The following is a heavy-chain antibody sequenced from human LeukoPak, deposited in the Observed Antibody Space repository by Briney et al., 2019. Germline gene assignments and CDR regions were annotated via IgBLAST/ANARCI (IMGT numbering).Heavy chain of an antibody. V-gene: IGHV1-2*02. J-gene: IGHJ5*02. D-gene: IGHD3-10*01. CDR3: ARDRLWFGELLGSNWFDP. CDR2: INPNSGGT. CDR1: GYTFTGYY. Sequence: ASVKVSCKASGYTFTGYYMHWVRQAHGQGLEWMGWINPNSGGTNYAQKFQGRVTMTRDTSISTAYMELSRLRSDDTAVYYCARDRLWFGELLGSNWFDPWGQGTLVTVSS.